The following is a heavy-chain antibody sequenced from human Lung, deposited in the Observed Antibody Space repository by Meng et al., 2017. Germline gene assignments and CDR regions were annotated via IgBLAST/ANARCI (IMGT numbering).Heavy chain of an antibody. Sequence: QVQLVQSGSELKKPGASVKISGKDSGYTFTTYAMNWVRQAPGQGLEWMGWINTDTRNPTYAQGFTGRFVFSLDTSVSTAYLQISSLMAEDTAIYYCARGDLGMSGYYYTVHWGQGTLVTVSS. D-gene: IGHD3-22*01. CDR3: ARGDLGMSGYYYTVH. CDR2: INTDTRNP. J-gene: IGHJ4*02. CDR1: GYTFTTYA. V-gene: IGHV7-4-1*02.